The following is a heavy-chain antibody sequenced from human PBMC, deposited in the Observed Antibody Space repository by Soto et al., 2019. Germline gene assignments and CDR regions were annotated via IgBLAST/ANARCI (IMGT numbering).Heavy chain of an antibody. V-gene: IGHV3-23*01. CDR2: ISGSGGST. CDR3: VLWPPYYFDY. Sequence: VGSPRLSCAASGFTFSSYAMSWVRQAPGKGLEWVSAISGSGGSTYYADSVKGRFTISRDNSKNTLYLQMNSLRAEDTAVYYCVLWPPYYFDYWGQGTLVTVSS. D-gene: IGHD3-10*01. CDR1: GFTFSSYA. J-gene: IGHJ4*02.